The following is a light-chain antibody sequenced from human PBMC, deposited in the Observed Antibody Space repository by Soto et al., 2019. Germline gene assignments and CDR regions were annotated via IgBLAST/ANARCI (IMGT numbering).Light chain of an antibody. V-gene: IGLV4-60*02. Sequence: VLTQSSSASASLGSSVKLTCTLSSGHSSYIIAWHQQQPGKAPRYSMKLEGSGSYNKGSGVPDRFSGSSSGADRYLTISNLQFEDEADYYCETWDSNTHTVFGGGTQLTVL. CDR1: SGHSSYI. J-gene: IGLJ7*01. CDR3: ETWDSNTHTV. CDR2: LEGSGSY.